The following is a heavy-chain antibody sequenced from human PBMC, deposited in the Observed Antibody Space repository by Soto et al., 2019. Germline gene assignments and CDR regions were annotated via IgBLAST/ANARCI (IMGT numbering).Heavy chain of an antibody. J-gene: IGHJ2*01. CDR1: GFTFSGSA. Sequence: EVQLVESGGGLVQPGGSLKLSCAASGFTFSGSAMHWVRQASGKGLEWVGRIRSKANNYATVYAASVKGRFTISRDDSQTTAHLQMNSLKTEDTAVYYCARHALQYCGGDCYLLPYFDLWGRGTLVTVSS. CDR2: IRSKANNYAT. D-gene: IGHD2-21*02. V-gene: IGHV3-73*02. CDR3: ARHALQYCGGDCYLLPYFDL.